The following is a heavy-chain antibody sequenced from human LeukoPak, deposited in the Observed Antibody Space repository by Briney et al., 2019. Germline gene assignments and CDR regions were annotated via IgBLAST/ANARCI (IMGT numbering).Heavy chain of an antibody. J-gene: IGHJ5*02. Sequence: SETLSLTCTVSGGSISSYYWSWIRQPPGKGLEWIGYIHYSGSTNYNPSLKSRVTISVDTSKNQFSLKLSSVTAADTAVYYCARDRYPYYDILTGYYRQHNWFDPWGQGTLVTVSS. CDR1: GGSISSYY. CDR3: ARDRYPYYDILTGYYRQHNWFDP. D-gene: IGHD3-9*01. V-gene: IGHV4-59*01. CDR2: IHYSGST.